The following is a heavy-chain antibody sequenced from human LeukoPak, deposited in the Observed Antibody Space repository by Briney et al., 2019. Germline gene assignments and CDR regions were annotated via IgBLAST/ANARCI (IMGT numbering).Heavy chain of an antibody. CDR3: ARAMVRGDWSPDY. Sequence: GGSLRLSCAASGSTFSTYAMHWVRQAPGKGLEWVAVISYDGGNKYYADSVKGRFTISRDNSKNTLYLQMNSLRAEDTAVYYCARAMVRGDWSPDYWGQGTLVTVSS. D-gene: IGHD3-10*01. V-gene: IGHV3-30-3*01. J-gene: IGHJ4*02. CDR2: ISYDGGNK. CDR1: GSTFSTYA.